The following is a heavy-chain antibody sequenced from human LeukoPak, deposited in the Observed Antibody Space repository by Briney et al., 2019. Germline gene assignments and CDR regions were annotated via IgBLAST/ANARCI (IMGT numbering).Heavy chain of an antibody. D-gene: IGHD3-16*01. CDR3: AKGGGAPRDHIDY. J-gene: IGHJ4*02. V-gene: IGHV3-7*01. Sequence: GGSLRLSCAASGFTFSNYWMSWVRQAPGKGLEWVANIKQDGSEKYYVDSVKGRFTISRDNSKNTLYLQMNSLRTEDTAMYYCAKGGGAPRDHIDYWGQGTLVTVSS. CDR1: GFTFSNYW. CDR2: IKQDGSEK.